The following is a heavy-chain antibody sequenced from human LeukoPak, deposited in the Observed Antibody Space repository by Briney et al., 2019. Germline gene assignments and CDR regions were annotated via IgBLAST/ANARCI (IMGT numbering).Heavy chain of an antibody. J-gene: IGHJ4*02. CDR2: IWFDGSNK. CDR3: ARDRDWGCSYCSY. CDR1: GFTFSSYG. D-gene: IGHD7-27*01. V-gene: IGHV3-33*01. Sequence: VGSLRLSCAASGFTFSSYGMHWVRQAPGKGLEWVAVIWFDGSNKYYADSVKGRFTISRDNSKNTLYLQMNSLRAEDTAVYYCARDRDWGCSYCSYWGQGTLVTVSS.